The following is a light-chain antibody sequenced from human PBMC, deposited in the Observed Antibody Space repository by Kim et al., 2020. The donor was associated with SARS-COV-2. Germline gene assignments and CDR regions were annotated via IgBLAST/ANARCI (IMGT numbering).Light chain of an antibody. V-gene: IGKV4-1*01. J-gene: IGKJ2*01. CDR2: WAS. CDR3: QQYSDTPST. CDR1: QTIFHSSTNKNA. Sequence: RATINCKSRQTIFHSSTNKNALAWYQLKAGQPPQLPIYWASTRESGVPDRVSGSGSWKDFTLTLSSLQAEDVAVYSWQQYSDTPSTFGQGTKLEI.